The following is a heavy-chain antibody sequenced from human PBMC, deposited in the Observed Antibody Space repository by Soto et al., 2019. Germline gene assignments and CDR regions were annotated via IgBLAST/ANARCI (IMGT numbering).Heavy chain of an antibody. Sequence: QVQLVQSGAEVKKPGASVKVSCKASGYTFTSYGISWVRQAPGQGLEWMGWISAYNGNTNYAQKLQGRVTMTTDTSTRTAYRELRSLRSDDTAVYYCARVPREYSSWYRHFDYWGQGTLVTVSS. J-gene: IGHJ4*02. CDR2: ISAYNGNT. CDR3: ARVPREYSSWYRHFDY. V-gene: IGHV1-18*01. CDR1: GYTFTSYG. D-gene: IGHD6-13*01.